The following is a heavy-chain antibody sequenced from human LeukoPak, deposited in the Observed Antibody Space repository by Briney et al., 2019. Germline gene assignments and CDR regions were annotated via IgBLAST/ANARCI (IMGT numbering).Heavy chain of an antibody. CDR1: GGSFSGYY. CDR2: INHSGST. D-gene: IGHD3-3*01. Sequence: SETLSLTCAVYGGSFSGYYRSWIRQPPGKGLEWIGEINHSGSTNYNPSLKSRVTISVDTSKNQFSLKLSSVTAADTAVYYCARGAMFYGFWSGYYARKVPPPDYWGQGTLVTVSS. CDR3: ARGAMFYGFWSGYYARKVPPPDY. V-gene: IGHV4-34*01. J-gene: IGHJ4*02.